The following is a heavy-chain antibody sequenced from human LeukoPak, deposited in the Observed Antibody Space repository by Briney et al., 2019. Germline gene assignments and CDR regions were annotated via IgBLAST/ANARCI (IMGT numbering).Heavy chain of an antibody. V-gene: IGHV3-11*06. D-gene: IGHD3-16*01. Sequence: KPGGSLRLSCAASGFTFSDYYMRWIRQAPGKGLEWVSYISSSSSYTNYADSVKGRFTISRDNAKNSLYLQMNSLRADDTAVYYCARDRGRRRATNWFDPWGQGTLVTVSS. J-gene: IGHJ5*02. CDR1: GFTFSDYY. CDR2: ISSSSSYT. CDR3: ARDRGRRRATNWFDP.